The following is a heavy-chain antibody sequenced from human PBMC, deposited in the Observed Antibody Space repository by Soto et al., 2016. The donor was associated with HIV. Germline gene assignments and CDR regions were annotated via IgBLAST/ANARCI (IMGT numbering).Heavy chain of an antibody. J-gene: IGHJ6*02. CDR1: GFTISFNY. Sequence: EVQLVETGGGLIQPGGSLRLSCAASGFTISFNYMSWVRQAPGKGLEWVSVIYSGGSTYYADSVKGRFTISRDNSKNTLYLQMNSLRAEDTAVYYCARGPYSSSWYGMDVVGPRDHGHRXL. V-gene: IGHV3-53*02. CDR2: IYSGGST. CDR3: ARGPYSSSWYGMDV. D-gene: IGHD6-13*01.